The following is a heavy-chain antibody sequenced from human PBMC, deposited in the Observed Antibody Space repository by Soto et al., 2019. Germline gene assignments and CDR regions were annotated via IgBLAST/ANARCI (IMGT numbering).Heavy chain of an antibody. D-gene: IGHD2-21*01. Sequence: QAQLLQSGDEVKKPGASVRVSCRASGYDFASYVISWVRQAPGQRLEWVSWISAYNGKRDTAQKFQGRVTMTLDTSTETAHMELGDLTSADTAVYYCARGRIVASIHDAFEIWGQGTMVAVSS. CDR3: ARGRIVASIHDAFEI. V-gene: IGHV1-18*01. J-gene: IGHJ3*02. CDR2: ISAYNGKR. CDR1: GYDFASYV.